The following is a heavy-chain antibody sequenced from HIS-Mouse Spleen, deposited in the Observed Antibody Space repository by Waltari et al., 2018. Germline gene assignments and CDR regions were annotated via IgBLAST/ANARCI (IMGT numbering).Heavy chain of an antibody. D-gene: IGHD1-1*01. CDR3: ARESGDWNLCFDY. V-gene: IGHV3-21*01. Sequence: EVQLVESGGGLVKPGGSLRLSCAASGFTFSRYSMNWVRQAPGKGLEWVSSISGSSSYIYYADSVKGRFTISRDNAKNSLYLQMNSLRAEDTAVYYCARESGDWNLCFDYWGQGTLVTVSS. J-gene: IGHJ4*02. CDR1: GFTFSRYS. CDR2: ISGSSSYI.